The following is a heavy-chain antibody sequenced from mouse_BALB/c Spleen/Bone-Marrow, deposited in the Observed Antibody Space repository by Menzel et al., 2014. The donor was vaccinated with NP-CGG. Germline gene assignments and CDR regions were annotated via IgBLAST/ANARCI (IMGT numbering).Heavy chain of an antibody. CDR3: ARHGERFITTAAWFAY. Sequence: QVQLKHSGAELVKPGASVKLSCKASGYTFTEYTIHWVKQRPGQGLEWIGWFYPGSGSIKYNEKFTDKATLTADRSSSTIYMELSRLTSEDSAVYFCARHGERFITTAAWFAYWGQGTLVTVSA. CDR2: FYPGSGSI. CDR1: GYTFTEYT. V-gene: IGHV1-62-2*01. J-gene: IGHJ3*01. D-gene: IGHD1-2*01.